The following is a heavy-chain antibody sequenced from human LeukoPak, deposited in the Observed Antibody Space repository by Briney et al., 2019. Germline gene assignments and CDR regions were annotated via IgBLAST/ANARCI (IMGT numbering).Heavy chain of an antibody. CDR2: ISGGGVNT. CDR3: AKGALVNFDY. CDR1: GFTFRSNA. J-gene: IGHJ4*02. Sequence: PGGSLRLPCAASGFTFRSNAMSWVRQAPGKGLEWVSAISGGGVNTHYADSVKGRFTISRDNSKNTLYLQMNSLRAEDTAVYYCAKGALVNFDYWGQGTLVTVSS. D-gene: IGHD2-8*02. V-gene: IGHV3-23*01.